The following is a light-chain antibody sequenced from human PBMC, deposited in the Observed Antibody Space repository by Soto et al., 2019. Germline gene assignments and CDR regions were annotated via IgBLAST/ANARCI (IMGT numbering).Light chain of an antibody. Sequence: DIQMTQSPSSLSASVGDRVSITCRASQSIRKYLNWYQHKPGKVPTLLIYAASSLQSGVPSRFSSSGSGTEFSLTITSLQPEEFATYYCQQSGDTPPWTFGQGTKVEIK. J-gene: IGKJ1*01. CDR2: AAS. CDR3: QQSGDTPPWT. CDR1: QSIRKY. V-gene: IGKV1-39*01.